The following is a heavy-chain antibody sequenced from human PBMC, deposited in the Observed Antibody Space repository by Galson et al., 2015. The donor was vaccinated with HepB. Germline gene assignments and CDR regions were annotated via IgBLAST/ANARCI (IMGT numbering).Heavy chain of an antibody. J-gene: IGHJ4*02. D-gene: IGHD3-22*01. V-gene: IGHV1-18*01. CDR2: ISAYNGDT. Sequence: SVKVSCKASGYTFTRYGISWVRQAPGQGLEWMGWISAYNGDTNYAQKFQGRVTMTTDTSTTTAYMELRSLRSDDTAVYYCARDSHTVVAAPDFDYRGRGTLVTASS. CDR3: ARDSHTVVAAPDFDY. CDR1: GYTFTRYG.